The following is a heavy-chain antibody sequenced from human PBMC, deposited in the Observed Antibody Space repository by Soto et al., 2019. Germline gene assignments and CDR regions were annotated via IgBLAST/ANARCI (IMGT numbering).Heavy chain of an antibody. Sequence: SETLSLTCTVSGGSISSYYWSWIRQPAGKGLEWIGRIYTSGSTNYNPSLKSRVTMSVDTSKNQFSLKLSSVTAADTAVYYCARHLPRTYDILTGYYQYYYYYGTDVWGQGTTVTVSS. CDR1: GGSISSYY. J-gene: IGHJ6*02. CDR2: IYTSGST. V-gene: IGHV4-4*07. CDR3: ARHLPRTYDILTGYYQYYYYYGTDV. D-gene: IGHD3-9*01.